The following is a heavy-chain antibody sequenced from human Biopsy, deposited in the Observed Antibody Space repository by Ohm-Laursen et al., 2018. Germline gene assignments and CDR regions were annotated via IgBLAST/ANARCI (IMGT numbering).Heavy chain of an antibody. D-gene: IGHD2-21*01. J-gene: IGHJ4*02. CDR3: ARAQGHTLYFFDF. Sequence: SLRLSCAASGFSVSSYDMNWVRQAPGKGLEWVSYISSSSGTIYYADSVKGRFTISRDNAKSSLYLQMNSLRAEDTAVYYCARAQGHTLYFFDFWGQGTLVTVSS. CDR1: GFSVSSYD. CDR2: ISSSSGTI. V-gene: IGHV3-48*01.